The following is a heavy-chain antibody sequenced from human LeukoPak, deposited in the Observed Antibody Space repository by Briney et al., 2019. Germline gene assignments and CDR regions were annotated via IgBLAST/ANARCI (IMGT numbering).Heavy chain of an antibody. D-gene: IGHD2-2*01. J-gene: IGHJ5*02. CDR3: ARGPNIVVVPAAAGGDWFDP. Sequence: ASVKVSCKASGYTFTSYDINWVRQATGQGLEWMGWMNPNSGNTGYAQKFQGRVTMTRNTSISTVYMELSSLRSEDTVVYYCARGPNIVVVPAAAGGDWFDPWGQGTLVTVSS. CDR2: MNPNSGNT. CDR1: GYTFTSYD. V-gene: IGHV1-8*01.